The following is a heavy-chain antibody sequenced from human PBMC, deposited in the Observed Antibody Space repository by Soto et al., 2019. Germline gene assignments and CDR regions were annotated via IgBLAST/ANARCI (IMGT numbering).Heavy chain of an antibody. CDR1: GFTFSRDG. D-gene: IGHD6-19*01. V-gene: IGHV3-33*01. Sequence: GGSLRLSCAASGFTFSRDGMHWVRQAPGKGLEWLAVIWFDGSNENYADSVKGRFTISRDNSKNTLYLQMNSLRAEDTAVYYCARDQGWVFDYWGQGTLVNVSS. J-gene: IGHJ4*02. CDR2: IWFDGSNE. CDR3: ARDQGWVFDY.